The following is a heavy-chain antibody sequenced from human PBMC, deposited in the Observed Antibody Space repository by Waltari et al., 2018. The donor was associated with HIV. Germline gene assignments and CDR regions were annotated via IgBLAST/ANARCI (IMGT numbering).Heavy chain of an antibody. CDR2: IKQDGSEK. CDR3: ARLRGGYDFDY. Sequence: EVQLVESGGGLVQPGGSLRLSCEASGFTFSSYWMSWVRQAPGKGLECVANIKQDGSEKSYVDSVKGRFTISRDNAKNLLYLQMNNLRAEDTAVYYCARLRGGYDFDYWGQGTLVTVSS. D-gene: IGHD5-12*01. CDR1: GFTFSSYW. J-gene: IGHJ4*02. V-gene: IGHV3-7*01.